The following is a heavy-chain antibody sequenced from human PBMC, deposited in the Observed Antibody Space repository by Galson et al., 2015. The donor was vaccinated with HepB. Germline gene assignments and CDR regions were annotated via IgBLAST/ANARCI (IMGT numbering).Heavy chain of an antibody. V-gene: IGHV3-7*03. CDR3: ARVRTWYFDL. Sequence: SLRLSCAASGFTFSDYYMSWVRQAPGKGLEWVANIKQDGSERYYVDSVKGRFTISRDNAKNSLYLQMNSLRAEDTAVYYCARVRTWYFDLWGRGTLVTVSS. CDR2: IKQDGSER. CDR1: GFTFSDYY. D-gene: IGHD3/OR15-3a*01. J-gene: IGHJ2*01.